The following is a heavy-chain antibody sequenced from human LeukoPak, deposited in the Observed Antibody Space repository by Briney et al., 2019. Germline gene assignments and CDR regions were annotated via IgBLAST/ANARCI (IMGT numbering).Heavy chain of an antibody. J-gene: IGHJ4*02. CDR3: AKQLGYCSDGSCYFPY. D-gene: IGHD2-15*01. Sequence: GGSLRLSCAASGFTFSGSAMSWVRQAPGKGLEWVSAISNNGGYTYYADSVQGRFTISRDNSKSTLCLQMNSLRAEDTAVYYCAKQLGYCSDGSCYFPYWGQGTLVTVSS. CDR2: ISNNGGYT. V-gene: IGHV3-23*01. CDR1: GFTFSGSA.